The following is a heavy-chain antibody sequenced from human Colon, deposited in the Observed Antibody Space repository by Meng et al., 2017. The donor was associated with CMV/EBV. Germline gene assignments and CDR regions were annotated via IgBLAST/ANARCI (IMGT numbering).Heavy chain of an antibody. Sequence: SETLSLTCTVSGDSISSSDDYWGWIRQPPGKGLEWIGSIYYSGSTYYNPSLKSRVTISVDTSRNQFSLKLSSVTAADTAVYYCARQWDIVVVPAAISLLNWFDPWGQGTLVTVSS. CDR1: GDSISSSDDY. D-gene: IGHD2-2*01. J-gene: IGHJ5*02. V-gene: IGHV4-39*01. CDR3: ARQWDIVVVPAAISLLNWFDP. CDR2: IYYSGST.